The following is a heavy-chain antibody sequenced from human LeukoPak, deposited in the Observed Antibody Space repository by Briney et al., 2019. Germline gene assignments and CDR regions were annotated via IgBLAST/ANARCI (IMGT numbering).Heavy chain of an antibody. J-gene: IGHJ4*02. V-gene: IGHV3-23*01. CDR3: AKAEFTAAAGTGTYYFDY. CDR1: GFTFSSYA. CDR2: IIGSGVST. D-gene: IGHD6-13*01. Sequence: GGSLRLSCAASGFTFSSYAMSWVRQAPGKGLEWVSAIIGSGVSTYYADSVKGRFTISRDNSKNTLYLQMNSLRAEDTAVYYCAKAEFTAAAGTGTYYFDYWGQGTLVTVSS.